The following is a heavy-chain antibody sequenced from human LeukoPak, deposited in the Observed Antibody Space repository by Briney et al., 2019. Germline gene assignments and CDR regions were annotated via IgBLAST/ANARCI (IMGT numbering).Heavy chain of an antibody. J-gene: IGHJ5*02. V-gene: IGHV1-8*01. CDR1: GYTFTSYD. CDR3: TRGYYGSGSYRPANWFDP. Sequence: ASVKVSCKASGYTFTSYDINWVRQAAGQGLEWLGWMNPNNGDTGYAQKFQGRITMTRDTSINTAYMELSILRSEDTAVYYCTRGYYGSGSYRPANWFDPWGQGTRVTVSS. D-gene: IGHD3-10*01. CDR2: MNPNNGDT.